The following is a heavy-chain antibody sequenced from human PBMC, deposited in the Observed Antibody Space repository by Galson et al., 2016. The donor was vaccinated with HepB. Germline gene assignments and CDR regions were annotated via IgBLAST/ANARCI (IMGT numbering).Heavy chain of an antibody. CDR2: ISFDGNNK. Sequence: SLRLSCAASGFTFNSYGMHWVRQAPGKGLEWLAFISFDGNNKDYADSAKGRFTISRDKSTKTLYLHMNSLRVEDTALYYCAKDSRGYWAYYHYYYMDVWGKGTTVTVSS. CDR1: GFTFNSYG. D-gene: IGHD5-18*01. V-gene: IGHV3-30*18. CDR3: AKDSRGYWAYYHYYYMDV. J-gene: IGHJ6*03.